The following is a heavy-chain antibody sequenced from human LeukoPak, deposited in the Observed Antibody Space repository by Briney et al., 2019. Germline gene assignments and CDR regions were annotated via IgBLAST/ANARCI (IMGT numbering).Heavy chain of an antibody. Sequence: SETLSLTCTVSGYSISSGYYWGWIRQPPGKGLEWIESMYHSGSTYYNPSLKSRVTMSVNTSKNQFSLKLSSVTAADTAVYYCARGRGQQLGNFDYWGQGTLVTVSS. V-gene: IGHV4-38-2*02. CDR1: GYSISSGYY. J-gene: IGHJ4*02. CDR3: ARGRGQQLGNFDY. CDR2: MYHSGST. D-gene: IGHD6-13*01.